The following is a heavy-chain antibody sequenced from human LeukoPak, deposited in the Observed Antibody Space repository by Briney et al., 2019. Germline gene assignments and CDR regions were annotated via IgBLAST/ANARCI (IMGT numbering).Heavy chain of an antibody. J-gene: IGHJ4*02. Sequence: GESLRLSCAVSGWSFSSYWMSWVRQVPGKGLEWVSSINEVGSDTRYADSVRGRFTISRDNAKNSLYLQMNSLTVEDTATYYCAGEPRQLAYWGQGTLVTVSS. CDR1: GWSFSSYW. CDR3: AGEPRQLAY. CDR2: INEVGSDT. V-gene: IGHV3-7*03. D-gene: IGHD6-6*01.